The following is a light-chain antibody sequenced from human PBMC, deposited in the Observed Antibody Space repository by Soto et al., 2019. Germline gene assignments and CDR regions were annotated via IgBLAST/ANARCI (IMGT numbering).Light chain of an antibody. CDR1: QSISSW. J-gene: IGKJ1*01. V-gene: IGKV1-5*01. Sequence: DIQMTQSPSTLSASVGDRVTITCRASQSISSWLAWYQQKPGKAPKLLIYDASSLESGVPSRFSGSGSGTEFTLTISRLQPDDFATYCCQQYNSYLWTFGQGTKVEIK. CDR3: QQYNSYLWT. CDR2: DAS.